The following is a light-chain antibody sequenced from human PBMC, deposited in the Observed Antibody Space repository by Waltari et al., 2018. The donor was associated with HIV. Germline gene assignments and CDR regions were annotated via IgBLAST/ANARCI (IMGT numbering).Light chain of an antibody. Sequence: SYVLTQPPSVSVAPGKTATITCGGDDIGTKSVQWYQQRPGQAPALVVYSDTNRPSGVPERFSGSNSGDTATLTISRAQAGDEADYFCQVWHTNIALFGGGTKLTVL. V-gene: IGLV3-21*01. J-gene: IGLJ3*02. CDR2: SDT. CDR1: DIGTKS. CDR3: QVWHTNIAL.